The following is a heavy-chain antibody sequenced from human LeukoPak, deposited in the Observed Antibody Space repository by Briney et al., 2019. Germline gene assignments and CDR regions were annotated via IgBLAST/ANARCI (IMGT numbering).Heavy chain of an antibody. CDR3: ARKLYDSSRYGQTYYFDN. D-gene: IGHD3-22*01. J-gene: IGHJ4*02. Sequence: ASVKVSCKASGYTFTSYGISWVRQAPGQGLEWMGWISPYNGNTDHAQKFQGRVTMTTDTFTSTAYMDLRSLRSDDTAVYYCARKLYDSSRYGQTYYFDNWGRGTLVTVSS. CDR2: ISPYNGNT. V-gene: IGHV1-18*01. CDR1: GYTFTSYG.